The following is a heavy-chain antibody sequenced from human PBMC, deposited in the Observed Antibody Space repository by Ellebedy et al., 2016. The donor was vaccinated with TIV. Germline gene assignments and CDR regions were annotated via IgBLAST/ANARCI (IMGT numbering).Heavy chain of an antibody. J-gene: IGHJ4*02. CDR3: ARVVCTGGDCYPGD. V-gene: IGHV3-7*01. CDR2: INQVGSGK. Sequence: GGSLRLSCAASGFTFSSYWMSWVRQAPGKGLEWVANINQVGSGKYYLDSVKGRFTISRDNAKNSLFLQMNSLRAEDTAVYYCARVVCTGGDCYPGDWGRGTLVTVSS. D-gene: IGHD2-8*02. CDR1: GFTFSSYW.